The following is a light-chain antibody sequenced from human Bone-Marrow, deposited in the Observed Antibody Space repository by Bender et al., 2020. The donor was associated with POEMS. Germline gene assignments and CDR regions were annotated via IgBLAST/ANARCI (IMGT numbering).Light chain of an antibody. CDR2: AVS. CDR1: SSDVGSYNY. Sequence: QSALTQPASVSGSPGQSITISCTGTSSDVGSYNYVSWYQHHPGEAPKLLIYAVSNRPSGISNRFSGSKSGNTASLTISGLQAEDEADYYCNSYTTSTNYVFGTGTKVTVL. CDR3: NSYTTSTNYV. J-gene: IGLJ1*01. V-gene: IGLV2-14*03.